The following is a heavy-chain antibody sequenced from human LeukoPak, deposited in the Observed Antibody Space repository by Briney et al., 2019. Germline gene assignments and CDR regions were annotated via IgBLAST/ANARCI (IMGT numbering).Heavy chain of an antibody. Sequence: PSETLSLTCSVTGYSISSGYYWGWLRQPPGKGLEWIGDIHHSGSIYYNPSLKSRVTISVDTSKNGLSPKVSSVTAADTAVYYCARVPGSYYWIDYWGQGTLVTVSS. CDR1: GYSISSGYY. D-gene: IGHD3-10*01. V-gene: IGHV4-38-2*02. CDR3: ARVPGSYYWIDY. J-gene: IGHJ4*02. CDR2: IHHSGSI.